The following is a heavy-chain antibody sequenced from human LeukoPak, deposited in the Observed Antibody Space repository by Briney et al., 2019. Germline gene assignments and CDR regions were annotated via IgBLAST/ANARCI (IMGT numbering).Heavy chain of an antibody. Sequence: GASVKVSCKASGGTFSSYAISWVRQAPGQGLECMGGIIPIFGTANYAQKFQGRVTITADESTSTAYMELSSLRSEDTAVYYCARGVGPIVATITGYYYDMDVWGQGTTVTVSS. CDR3: ARGVGPIVATITGYYYDMDV. D-gene: IGHD5-12*01. CDR2: IIPIFGTA. J-gene: IGHJ6*02. CDR1: GGTFSSYA. V-gene: IGHV1-69*13.